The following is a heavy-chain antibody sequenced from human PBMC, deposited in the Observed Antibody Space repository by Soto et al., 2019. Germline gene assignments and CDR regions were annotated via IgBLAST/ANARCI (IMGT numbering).Heavy chain of an antibody. D-gene: IGHD2-8*02. Sequence: GGSLRLSCAASGFTFSTYTMTWVRQAPGKGLEWVSAISGSGVSTHYADSVKGRFTISRDSSQNTVYLQMNSLTAGDTALYYCAKATATGGGAFDICGQGTMVTVSS. V-gene: IGHV3-23*01. CDR1: GFTFSTYT. J-gene: IGHJ3*02. CDR2: ISGSGVST. CDR3: AKATATGGGAFDI.